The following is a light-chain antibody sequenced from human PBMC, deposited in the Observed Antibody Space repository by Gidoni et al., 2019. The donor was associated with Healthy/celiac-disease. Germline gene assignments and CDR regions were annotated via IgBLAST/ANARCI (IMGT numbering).Light chain of an antibody. CDR1: SSDFGGYNY. CDR3: SAYTSSSLVV. V-gene: IGLV2-14*03. Sequence: QSALTQPASVSGSPGLPITISCTGTSSDFGGYNYVSWYQQHPGKAPKLMIYDVNNRPSGVSNRFSGSKSGNTASLTISGLQAEEEADYYCSAYTSSSLVVFGGGTKLTVL. CDR2: DVN. J-gene: IGLJ2*01.